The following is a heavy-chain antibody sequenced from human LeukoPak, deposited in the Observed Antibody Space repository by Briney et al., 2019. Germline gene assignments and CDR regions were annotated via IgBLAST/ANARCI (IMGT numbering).Heavy chain of an antibody. CDR3: ARVLRRMLAEDFDY. V-gene: IGHV3-21*01. CDR2: ISSSSSYI. D-gene: IGHD2-8*01. CDR1: GFTFSSYS. Sequence: GGSLRLSCAASGFTFSSYSMNSVRQAPGKGLEWVSSISSSSSYIYYADSVKGRFTISRDNAKNSLYLQMNSLRAEDTAVYYCARVLRRMLAEDFDYWGQGTLVTVSS. J-gene: IGHJ4*02.